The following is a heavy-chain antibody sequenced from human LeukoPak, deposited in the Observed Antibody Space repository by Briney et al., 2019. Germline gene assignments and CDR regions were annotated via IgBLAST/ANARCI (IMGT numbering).Heavy chain of an antibody. CDR3: ARVSWPYYFDY. CDR1: GFTFSSYW. Sequence: GGSLRLSCAVSGFTFSSYWMSWVRQAPGKGLEWVANIKQDGSEKYYVGSVKGRFTISRDNAKNSLYLQMNSLRAEDTAVYYCARVSWPYYFDYWGQGTLVTVSS. V-gene: IGHV3-7*01. D-gene: IGHD5/OR15-5a*01. CDR2: IKQDGSEK. J-gene: IGHJ4*02.